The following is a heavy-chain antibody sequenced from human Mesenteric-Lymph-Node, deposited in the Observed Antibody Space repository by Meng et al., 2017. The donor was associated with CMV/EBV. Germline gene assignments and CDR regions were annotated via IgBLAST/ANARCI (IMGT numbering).Heavy chain of an antibody. J-gene: IGHJ5*02. CDR2: TKNRANNYIT. D-gene: IGHD3-9*01. V-gene: IGHV3-72*01. CDR1: GFTFSDHF. Sequence: GESLKISCAVSGFTFSDHFMDWVRQAPGKGLEWVGRTKNRANNYITEYGASVKGRFSISRDESKNLLYLQMNSLKVEDTAMYYCARDRSTGYGWLDPWGQGTLVTVSS. CDR3: ARDRSTGYGWLDP.